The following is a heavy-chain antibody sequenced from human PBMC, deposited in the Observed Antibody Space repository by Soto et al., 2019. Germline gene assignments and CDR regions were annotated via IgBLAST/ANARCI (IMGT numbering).Heavy chain of an antibody. CDR1: GGSISSSSYY. Sequence: QLQLQESGPGLVKPSETLSLTCTVAGGSISSSSYYWGWIRQPPGKGLEWIGSIYYSGSTYYNPSLKSRVTISVDTSKNQFSLKLSSVTAADTAVYYCARKVVSQGSFLFDYWGQGTLVTVSS. D-gene: IGHD2-15*01. CDR2: IYYSGST. CDR3: ARKVVSQGSFLFDY. V-gene: IGHV4-39*01. J-gene: IGHJ4*02.